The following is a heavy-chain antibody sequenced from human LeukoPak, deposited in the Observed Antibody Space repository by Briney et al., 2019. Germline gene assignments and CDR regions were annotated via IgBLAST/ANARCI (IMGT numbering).Heavy chain of an antibody. V-gene: IGHV1-8*01. CDR2: MNPNSGNT. CDR1: GYTFTSYD. Sequence: GASVKVSCKASGYTFTSYDINWVRQATGQGLEWMGWMNPNSGNTGYAQKFQGRVTMTRNTSISTAYMELSSLRSEDTAIYYCAAAGEASIAFDFWGQGTMVTVSS. J-gene: IGHJ3*01. CDR3: AAAGEASIAFDF. D-gene: IGHD6-13*01.